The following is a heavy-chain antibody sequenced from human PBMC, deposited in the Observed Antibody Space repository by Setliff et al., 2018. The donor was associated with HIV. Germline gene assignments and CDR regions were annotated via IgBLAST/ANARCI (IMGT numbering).Heavy chain of an antibody. J-gene: IGHJ3*02. Sequence: PGESLRISCKGSGYTFTSYWIGWVRQMPGKGLEWMGIIYPGDSDTRYSPSFQGRVTISADKSINTAYLQWSTLKASDTAIYYCARHRHTAAGTLDAFDIWGQGTVVTVSS. CDR2: IYPGDSDT. CDR1: GYTFTSYW. V-gene: IGHV5-51*01. D-gene: IGHD6-13*01. CDR3: ARHRHTAAGTLDAFDI.